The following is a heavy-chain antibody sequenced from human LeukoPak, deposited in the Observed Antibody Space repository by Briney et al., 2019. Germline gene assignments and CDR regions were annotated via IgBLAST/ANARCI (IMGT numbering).Heavy chain of an antibody. D-gene: IGHD2-2*01. J-gene: IGHJ6*02. V-gene: IGHV1-46*01. CDR2: INPSGGST. Sequence: GALVKVSCKATGYTFTSHYMHWVRQAPGQGLEWMGIINPSGGSTSYAQKFQGRVTMTRDTSTSTVYMELSSLRSEDTAVYYCAREPVVVPVAFKVDGMDVWGQGTTVTVSS. CDR1: GYTFTSHY. CDR3: AREPVVVPVAFKVDGMDV.